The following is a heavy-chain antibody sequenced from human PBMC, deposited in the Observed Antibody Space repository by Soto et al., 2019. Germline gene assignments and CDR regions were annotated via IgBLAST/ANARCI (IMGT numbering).Heavy chain of an antibody. V-gene: IGHV3-23*01. CDR3: AKAGLTTSKRIAVAGTNDY. D-gene: IGHD6-19*01. CDR2: ISGSGGST. CDR1: GFTFSSYA. Sequence: GSLRLSCAASGFTFSSYAMSWVRQAPGKGLEWVSAISGSGGSTYYADSVKGRFTISRDNSKNTLYLQMNSLRAEDTAVYYCAKAGLTTSKRIAVAGTNDYWGQGTLVTVSS. J-gene: IGHJ4*02.